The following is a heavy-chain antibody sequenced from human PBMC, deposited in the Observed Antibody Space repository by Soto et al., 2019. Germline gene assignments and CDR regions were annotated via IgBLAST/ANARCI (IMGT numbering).Heavy chain of an antibody. Sequence: QLQLRESGPGLVKPSETLSLTCSVSGGSVSISTYYWAWVRQTPGKGLEWLGSILHSGSTYYNPSLKSRLTLSVETSEDQFSLNLSAVTATDAGGYYCATLPAAMYCCGSDVGGPGTTVTVSS. V-gene: IGHV4-39*01. CDR3: ATLPAAMYCCGSDV. CDR2: ILHSGST. J-gene: IGHJ6*02. D-gene: IGHD2-2*01. CDR1: GGSVSISTYY.